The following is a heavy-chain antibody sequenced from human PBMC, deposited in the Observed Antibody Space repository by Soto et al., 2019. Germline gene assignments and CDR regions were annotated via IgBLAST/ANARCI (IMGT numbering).Heavy chain of an antibody. Sequence: QLQLQEPGPGLVKPSETLSLTCTVSGGSISSSNYYWGWIRQPPGKGLEWIATMYHSGSTYYNPSLKGRVTISVDTSKKQCSLRLSSVTAADTAVYYCARSASAGWVWGQGALVTVSS. CDR3: ARSASAGWV. V-gene: IGHV4-39*01. CDR2: MYHSGST. D-gene: IGHD3-9*01. CDR1: GGSISSSNYY. J-gene: IGHJ4*02.